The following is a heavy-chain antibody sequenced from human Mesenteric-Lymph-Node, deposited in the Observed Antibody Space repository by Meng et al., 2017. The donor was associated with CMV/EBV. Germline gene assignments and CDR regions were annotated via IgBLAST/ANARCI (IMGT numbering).Heavy chain of an antibody. V-gene: IGHV3-11*04. CDR2: ISSSGSTI. CDR1: GFTFSDYY. J-gene: IGHJ4*02. D-gene: IGHD3-10*01. CDR3: ARQCPRAYGSGTYGCYDY. Sequence: GGSLRLSCAASGFTFSDYYMSWIRQAPGKGLEWVSYISSSGSTIYYADSVKGRFTISRDNAKNSLYLQMNSLRAEDTAVYYCARQCPRAYGSGTYGCYDYWGQGTLVTAPQ.